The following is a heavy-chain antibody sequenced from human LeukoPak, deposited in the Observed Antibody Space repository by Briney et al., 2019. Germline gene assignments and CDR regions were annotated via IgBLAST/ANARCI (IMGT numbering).Heavy chain of an antibody. CDR1: GLTVSRNY. Sequence: GGSLRLSCAASGLTVSRNYMSWVRQAPGQGLEWVSIIYSGGSTIYGDSVKGRFTTSRDNSTNTLFLHMNSLRAEDTAVYYCARNMGDWGRAFDFWGQGTMVTVSS. D-gene: IGHD7-27*01. CDR3: ARNMGDWGRAFDF. J-gene: IGHJ3*01. V-gene: IGHV3-53*01. CDR2: IYSGGST.